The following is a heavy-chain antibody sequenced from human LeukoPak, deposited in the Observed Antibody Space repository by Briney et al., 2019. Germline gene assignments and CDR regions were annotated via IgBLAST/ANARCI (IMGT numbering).Heavy chain of an antibody. Sequence: QPSETLSLTCTVSGGSISSYYWSWVRQAPGKGLEWVSVISGSGGDTVYADSVKGRFTISRDNSKNTLYLQMNSLRAEDTAVYYCAKDRANTGNSMIDYWGQGTLVTVSS. J-gene: IGHJ4*02. CDR3: AKDRANTGNSMIDY. D-gene: IGHD4-23*01. CDR2: ISGSGGDT. V-gene: IGHV3-23*01. CDR1: GGSISSYY.